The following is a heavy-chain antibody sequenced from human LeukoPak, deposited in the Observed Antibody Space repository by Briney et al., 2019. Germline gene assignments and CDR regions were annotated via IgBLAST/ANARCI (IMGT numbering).Heavy chain of an antibody. CDR2: IRSSGSPI. V-gene: IGHV3-48*02. J-gene: IGHJ4*02. CDR3: VRDPDALDF. Sequence: PGGTLRLSCAASGFTFSSYSMNWVRQAPGKGLEWVAYIRSSGSPIYYADSVKGRFTISRDNAKNSLYLQMNSLRDEDTAVYYCVRDPDALDFWGQGTPVTVSS. CDR1: GFTFSSYS.